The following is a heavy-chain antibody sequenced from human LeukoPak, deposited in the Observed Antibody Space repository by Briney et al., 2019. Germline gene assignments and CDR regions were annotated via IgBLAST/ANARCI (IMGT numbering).Heavy chain of an antibody. D-gene: IGHD5-18*01. CDR3: TREDVDTAIDYYYYGMDV. V-gene: IGHV3-49*04. Sequence: GGSLRLSCAASGFTFSSYWMHWVRQAPGKGLVWVGFIRSKAYGGTTEYAASVKGRFTISRDDSKSIAYLQMNSLKTEDTAVYYCTREDVDTAIDYYYYGMDVWGKGTTVTVSS. CDR2: IRSKAYGGTT. J-gene: IGHJ6*04. CDR1: GFTFSSYW.